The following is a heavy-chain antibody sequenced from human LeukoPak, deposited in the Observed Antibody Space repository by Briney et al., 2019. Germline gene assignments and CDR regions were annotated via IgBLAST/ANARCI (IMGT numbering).Heavy chain of an antibody. J-gene: IGHJ4*02. CDR1: GYTFSSYY. D-gene: IGHD6-13*01. CDR3: ARGGQRSSWSRGYFDY. CDR2: INPSGGST. V-gene: IGHV1-46*01. Sequence: GASVKVSCKASGYTFSSYYMHWVRQAPGQGLEWMGIINPSGGSTSYAQKFQGRVTMTRDTSTSTVYMELSSLRSEDTAVYYCARGGQRSSWSRGYFDYWGQGTLVTVSS.